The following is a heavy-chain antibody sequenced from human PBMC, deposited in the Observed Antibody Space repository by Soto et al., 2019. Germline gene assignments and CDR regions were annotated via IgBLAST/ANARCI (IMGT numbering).Heavy chain of an antibody. CDR1: GGSISSSSYY. CDR2: IYYSGST. CDR3: ARPFYDFWSGYSNQSDY. V-gene: IGHV4-39*01. D-gene: IGHD3-3*01. Sequence: SETLSLTCTVSGGSISSSSYYWGWIRQPPGKGLEWIGSIYYSGSTYYNPSLKSRVTISVDTSKNQFSLKLSSVTAADTAVYYCARPFYDFWSGYSNQSDYWGQGTLVTVSS. J-gene: IGHJ4*02.